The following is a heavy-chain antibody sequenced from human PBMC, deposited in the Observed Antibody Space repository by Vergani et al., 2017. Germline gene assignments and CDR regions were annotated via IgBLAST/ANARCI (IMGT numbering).Heavy chain of an antibody. Sequence: QVQLVQSGAEVKKPGSSVKVSCKASGGTFSSYAISWVRQAPGQGLEWMGGIIPIFGTANYAQKFQGRVTITADESTSTAYMELSSLRSEDTAVYYCARDPGDIVVVPPGGWFDPWGQGTLVTVSS. J-gene: IGHJ5*02. V-gene: IGHV1-69*01. D-gene: IGHD2-2*01. CDR2: IIPIFGTA. CDR3: ARDPGDIVVVPPGGWFDP. CDR1: GGTFSSYA.